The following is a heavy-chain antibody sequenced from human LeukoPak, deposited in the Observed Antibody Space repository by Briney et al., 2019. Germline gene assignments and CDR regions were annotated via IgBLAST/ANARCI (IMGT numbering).Heavy chain of an antibody. V-gene: IGHV7-4-1*02. CDR2: INTNTGNP. D-gene: IGHD3-22*01. J-gene: IGHJ3*02. CDR3: AKVYYYDSSGYYYEGAFDI. Sequence: GASVKVSCKASGYIFSNFGISWVRQAPGQGLEWMGWINTNTGNPTYAQGFTGRFVFSLDTSVSTAYLQISSLKAEDTAVYYCAKVYYYDSSGYYYEGAFDIWGQGTMVTVSS. CDR1: GYIFSNFG.